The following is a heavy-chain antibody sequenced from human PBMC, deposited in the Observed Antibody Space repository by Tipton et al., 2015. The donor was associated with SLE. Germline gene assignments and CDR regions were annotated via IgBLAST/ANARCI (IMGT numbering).Heavy chain of an antibody. J-gene: IGHJ6*02. Sequence: QLVQSGAEVKKPGASVKVSCKASGYTFTSYGISWGRQAPGQGLEWMGWISAYNGNTNYAQKLQGRVTMTTDTSTSTAYMELRSLRSDDTAVYYCARDPDSITIFGVVNGYYYYGMDVWGQGPTVTVSS. CDR2: ISAYNGNT. V-gene: IGHV1-18*01. CDR1: GYTFTSYG. CDR3: ARDPDSITIFGVVNGYYYYGMDV. D-gene: IGHD3-3*01.